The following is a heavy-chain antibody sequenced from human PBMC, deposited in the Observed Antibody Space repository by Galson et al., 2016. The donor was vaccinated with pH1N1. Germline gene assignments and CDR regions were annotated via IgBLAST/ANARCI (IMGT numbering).Heavy chain of an antibody. Sequence: QSGAEVKKPGESLKISCKGSGYRFTTYWIGWVRQVPGKGLEWMGIIYPGDSATRYSPSFQGQVTISADKSISTAYLQWSSLKASDTAMYYCARLHGDSFGRYDFDYWGQGTLVTVSS. CDR1: GYRFTTYW. D-gene: IGHD4-17*01. V-gene: IGHV5-51*01. CDR3: ARLHGDSFGRYDFDY. J-gene: IGHJ4*02. CDR2: IYPGDSAT.